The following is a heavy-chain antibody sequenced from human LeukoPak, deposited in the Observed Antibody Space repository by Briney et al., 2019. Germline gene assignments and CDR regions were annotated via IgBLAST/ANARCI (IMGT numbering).Heavy chain of an antibody. CDR2: IRGSGGST. CDR1: GFTFSDYA. Sequence: GGSLRLSCTASGFTFSDYAMNWVRQAPGKGLEWVSGIRGSGGSTYYADSVKGRFTISRDNSKNTLYLQMSSLRAEDTAVCYCSKPDYGDYYFDYWGQGTLVTVSS. J-gene: IGHJ4*02. V-gene: IGHV3-23*01. CDR3: SKPDYGDYYFDY. D-gene: IGHD4-17*01.